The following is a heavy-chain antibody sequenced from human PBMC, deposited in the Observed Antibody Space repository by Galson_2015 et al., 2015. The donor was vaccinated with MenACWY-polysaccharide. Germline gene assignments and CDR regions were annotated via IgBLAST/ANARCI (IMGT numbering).Heavy chain of an antibody. CDR3: AKARVSSYSRDVFDI. CDR1: GFTFSTYA. D-gene: IGHD3-22*01. CDR2: ITGNGANT. J-gene: IGHJ3*02. Sequence: SLRLSCAASGFTFSTYAMNWVRQAPGKGLEWVSVITGNGANTNYADSVRGRFTISRDSSKNTLYLLMNTLTTEDTAVYYCAKARVSSYSRDVFDIWSQGTMVTVSS. V-gene: IGHV3-23*01.